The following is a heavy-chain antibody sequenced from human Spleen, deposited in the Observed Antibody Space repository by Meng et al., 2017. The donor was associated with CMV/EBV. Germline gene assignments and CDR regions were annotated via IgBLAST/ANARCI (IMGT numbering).Heavy chain of an antibody. CDR3: AKSIYRNDDFHFYGMDV. CDR2: ISHSDST. J-gene: IGHJ6*02. CDR1: GGSISSYY. D-gene: IGHD2-21*01. Sequence: GSLRLSCTVSGGSISSYYWSWIRQPPGKGLEWIAYISHSDSTNYNPSLKSRVTISVDPSKNQFSLRLSSVTAADTAVYYCAKSIYRNDDFHFYGMDVWGQGTKVTVSS. V-gene: IGHV4-59*01.